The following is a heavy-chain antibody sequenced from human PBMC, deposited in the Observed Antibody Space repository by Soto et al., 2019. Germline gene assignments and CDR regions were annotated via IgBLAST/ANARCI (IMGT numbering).Heavy chain of an antibody. J-gene: IGHJ4*02. CDR3: ARQHYYDSSGYYTWN. D-gene: IGHD3-22*01. V-gene: IGHV4-34*01. CDR1: GGSFSGYY. CDR2: VHYSGST. Sequence: PSETLSLTCAVYGGSFSGYYWGWIRQPPGKGLEWIATVHYSGSTYYTPSLKSRVTISADTSNNQFSLRLNSVTAADTAVYYCARQHYYDSSGYYTWNWGQGTLVTVSS.